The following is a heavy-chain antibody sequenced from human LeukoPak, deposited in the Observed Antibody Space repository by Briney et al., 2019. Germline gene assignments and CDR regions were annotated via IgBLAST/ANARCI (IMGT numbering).Heavy chain of an antibody. CDR1: GFTFRIYW. V-gene: IGHV3-74*01. CDR3: AGVRTTYFDY. J-gene: IGHJ4*02. CDR2: INTDGSST. Sequence: GGSLRLSCAASGFTFRIYWMHWVRQAPGKGLVWVSRINTDGSSTSYADSVKGRFTISRDNAKNTLYLQMNSLRAEDTAVYYCAGVRTTYFDYWGQGTLVTVSS. D-gene: IGHD4-11*01.